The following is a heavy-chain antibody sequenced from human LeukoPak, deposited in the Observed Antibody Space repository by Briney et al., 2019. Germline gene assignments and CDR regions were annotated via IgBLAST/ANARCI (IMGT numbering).Heavy chain of an antibody. CDR1: EFTFSRYA. CDR2: IWYDESNK. CDR3: ARDNSGYFDY. Sequence: PGGSLRLSCAAFEFTFSRYAMHWVRQAPGKGLEWVAVIWYDESNKYYADSVKGRFTISRDNSKNTLYLQMNSLRAEDTAVYYCARDNSGYFDYWGQGTLVTVSS. D-gene: IGHD1-26*01. V-gene: IGHV3-33*08. J-gene: IGHJ4*02.